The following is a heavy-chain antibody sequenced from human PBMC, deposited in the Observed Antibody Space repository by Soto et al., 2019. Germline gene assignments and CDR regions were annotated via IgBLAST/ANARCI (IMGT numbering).Heavy chain of an antibody. D-gene: IGHD6-19*01. V-gene: IGHV1-69*02. CDR3: ASLPVADVAFEI. J-gene: IGHJ3*02. Sequence: QVQLVQSGAEVKKPGSSVKVSCKASGGTFSSYTISWVRQAPGQGLEWMGRIIPILGIAKYAQKFQGRVTFTAEKSTSAAYMELSRLRSEDTALYYWASLPVADVAFEIWGQGTMVTVSS. CDR2: IIPILGIA. CDR1: GGTFSSYT.